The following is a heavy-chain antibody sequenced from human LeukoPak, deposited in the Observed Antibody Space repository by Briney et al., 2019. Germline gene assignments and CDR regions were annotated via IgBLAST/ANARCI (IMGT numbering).Heavy chain of an antibody. CDR3: ARLYYYGSGDSVGVDY. V-gene: IGHV3-30*02. CDR2: IRYDGSNK. D-gene: IGHD3-10*01. Sequence: QPGGSLRLSCAASGFTFSSYGMHWVRQAPGKGLEWVAFIRYDGSNKYYADSVKGRFTISRDNSKNTLYLQMNSLRAEDTAVYYCARLYYYGSGDSVGVDYWGQGTLVTVSS. CDR1: GFTFSSYG. J-gene: IGHJ4*02.